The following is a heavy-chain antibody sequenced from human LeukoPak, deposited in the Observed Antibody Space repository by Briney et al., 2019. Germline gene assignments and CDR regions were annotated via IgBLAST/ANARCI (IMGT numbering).Heavy chain of an antibody. Sequence: GGSLRLSCAASGFTFSSYAMSWVRQAPGKGLEWVSSISSSSSYIYYADSVKGRFTISRDNAKNSLYLQMNSLRAEDTAVYYCARVATNQAYYFDYWGQGTLVTVSS. J-gene: IGHJ4*02. V-gene: IGHV3-21*01. CDR2: ISSSSSYI. D-gene: IGHD5-12*01. CDR3: ARVATNQAYYFDY. CDR1: GFTFSSYA.